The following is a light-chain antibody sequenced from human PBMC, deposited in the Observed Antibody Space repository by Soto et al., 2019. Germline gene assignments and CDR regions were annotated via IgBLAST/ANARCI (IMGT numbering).Light chain of an antibody. Sequence: VLTQSPVTLSLSPGDRATLSCRASQSVSTYLAWYRQVPGQPPRLLIYDTTNRAAGIPPRFSGSRSGTDFTLTISSVEPEDFALYYCHQRNTFVQGTRLEIK. V-gene: IGKV3-11*01. CDR3: HQRNT. CDR2: DTT. J-gene: IGKJ5*01. CDR1: QSVSTY.